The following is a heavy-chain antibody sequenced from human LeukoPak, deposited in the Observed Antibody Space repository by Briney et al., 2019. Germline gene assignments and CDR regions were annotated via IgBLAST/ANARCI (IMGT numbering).Heavy chain of an antibody. D-gene: IGHD3-16*01. CDR2: IDWGDNK. CDR3: ARLGGNWFDP. CDR1: GFSLSTSGMC. V-gene: IGHV2-70*11. Sequence: SGPTLVNPTQTLTLTCTFSGFSLSTSGMCVSWIRQPPGKALEWLARIDWGDNKYYSTSLKTRLTISKDTSKNQVVLTMTNMDPVDTATYFCARLGGNWFDPWGQGTLVTVSS. J-gene: IGHJ5*02.